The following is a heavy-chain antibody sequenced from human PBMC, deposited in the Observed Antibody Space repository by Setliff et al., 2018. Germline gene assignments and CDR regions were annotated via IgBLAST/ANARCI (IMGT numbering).Heavy chain of an antibody. CDR3: SRRWETGDQDAYDI. J-gene: IGHJ3*02. CDR2: ISPHSGRA. Sequence: ASVKVSCKASGYTFSDYGVSWVRQAPGQGLEWMGWISPHSGRAFYAPQFQDRVIMTTDTSTNTAYLDLRSLRSDDTAVYYCSRRWETGDQDAYDIWGQGTMVTVSS. CDR1: GYTFSDYG. D-gene: IGHD7-27*01. V-gene: IGHV1-18*01.